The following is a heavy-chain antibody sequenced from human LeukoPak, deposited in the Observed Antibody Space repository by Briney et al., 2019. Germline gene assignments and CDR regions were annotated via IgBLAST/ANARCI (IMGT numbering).Heavy chain of an antibody. CDR1: GGSFSGYY. Sequence: SETLSLTCAVYGGSFSGYYWSWIRQPPGKGLEWIGEINHSGSTNYNPSLKSRVTISVDTSKNQFSLKLSPVTAADTAVYYCARGKGLLWFGELFGQYNWFDPWGQGTLVTVSS. CDR3: ARGKGLLWFGELFGQYNWFDP. J-gene: IGHJ5*02. V-gene: IGHV4-34*01. CDR2: INHSGST. D-gene: IGHD3-10*01.